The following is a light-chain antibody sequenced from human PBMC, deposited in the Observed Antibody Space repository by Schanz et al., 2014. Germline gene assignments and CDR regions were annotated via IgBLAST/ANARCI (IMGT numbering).Light chain of an antibody. CDR1: SSDVGRYNR. CDR2: QVN. J-gene: IGLJ2*01. V-gene: IGLV2-18*02. Sequence: QSALTQPPSVSGSPGQSVTISCTGSSSDVGRYNRVSWFQQPPGTAPKLMIFQVNSRPSGVPDRFSGSKSGNTASLTVSGLQAEDEADYYCSSYAGSNKYVVFGGGTKLTVL. CDR3: SSYAGSNKYVV.